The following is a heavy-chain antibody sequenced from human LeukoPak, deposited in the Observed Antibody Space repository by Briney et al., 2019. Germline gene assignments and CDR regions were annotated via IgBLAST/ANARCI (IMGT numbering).Heavy chain of an antibody. Sequence: PGGSLRLSCAASGFTLSNYWMTWVRQAPGKGLKWVANIKQDGSEKYYVDSVKGRFTISRGNAKNSLYLQMNSLRAEDTAVYYCARGRAAADTLRVDYWGQGTLVTVSS. CDR2: IKQDGSEK. V-gene: IGHV3-7*03. J-gene: IGHJ4*02. CDR3: ARGRAAADTLRVDY. D-gene: IGHD6-13*01. CDR1: GFTLSNYW.